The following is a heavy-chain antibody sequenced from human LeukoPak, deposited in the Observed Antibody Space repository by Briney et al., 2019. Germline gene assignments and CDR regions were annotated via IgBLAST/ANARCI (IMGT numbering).Heavy chain of an antibody. CDR3: AKDFRVVPAATFDY. CDR1: GFILSNYR. Sequence: PGGSLRLSCAASGFILSNYRMNWVRQAPGKGLEWVSYISSSGNSREYADSVKGRFTISRDNSKNTLYLQMNSLRAEDTAVYYCAKDFRVVPAATFDYWGQGTLVTVSS. V-gene: IGHV3-48*01. D-gene: IGHD2-2*01. J-gene: IGHJ4*02. CDR2: ISSSGNSR.